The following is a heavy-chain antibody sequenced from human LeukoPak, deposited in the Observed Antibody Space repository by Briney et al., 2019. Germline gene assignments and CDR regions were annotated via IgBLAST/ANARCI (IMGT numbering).Heavy chain of an antibody. V-gene: IGHV3-23*01. CDR3: ARRPPNGYFSGGSCYQYYYYCGID. J-gene: IGHJ6*02. Sequence: GGSLRLSCAASGFTFSSYAMRWVRQAPGKGLEWVSAISGSGGSTYYADSVKGRFTISRDNSKNTLYLQMNSLRAEDTDVNYCARRPPNGYFSGGSCYQYYYYCGIDLWPRD. CDR2: ISGSGGST. CDR1: GFTFSSYA. D-gene: IGHD2-15*01.